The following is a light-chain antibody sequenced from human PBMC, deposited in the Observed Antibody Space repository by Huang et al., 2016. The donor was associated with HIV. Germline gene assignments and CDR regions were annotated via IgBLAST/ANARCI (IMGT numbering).Light chain of an antibody. CDR3: QQYGSSPRT. J-gene: IGKJ1*01. Sequence: EIVLTQSPGTLSLSPGERATLSCRASQSVRSSYLAWYQQKPGQAPRLLIYGAARRATGIPDRFSGSGSGTDVSLTISRLEPEDFAVYYCQQYGSSPRTFGQGTKVEIK. V-gene: IGKV3-20*01. CDR1: QSVRSSY. CDR2: GAA.